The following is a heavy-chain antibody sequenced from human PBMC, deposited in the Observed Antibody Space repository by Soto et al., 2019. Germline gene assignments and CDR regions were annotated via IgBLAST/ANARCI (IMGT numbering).Heavy chain of an antibody. CDR1: GFIFSSFE. V-gene: IGHV3-48*03. CDR3: AREGVSVDAFDV. CDR2: ISEGGSTI. D-gene: IGHD3-3*01. J-gene: IGHJ3*01. Sequence: GGSLRLSCAVSGFIFSSFEMNWVRQAPGKGLEWVSYISEGGSTIYYADSVKGRFTISRDNARNSLYLQMSSLRAEDTAVYYCAREGVSVDAFDVWGQGTMVTVSS.